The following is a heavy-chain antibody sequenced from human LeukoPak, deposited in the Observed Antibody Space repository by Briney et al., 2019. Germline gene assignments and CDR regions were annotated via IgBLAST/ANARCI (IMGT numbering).Heavy chain of an antibody. CDR3: ARGGRPDY. Sequence: PGGSLRLSCAASGFTFTSYSMNWVRQAPGKGLEWVSTISGGGGSTYYADSVKGRFTISRDNSKNTLYLQMSSLRAEDTAVYYCARGGRPDYWGQGTLVTVSS. J-gene: IGHJ4*02. D-gene: IGHD3-10*01. CDR1: GFTFTSYS. CDR2: ISGGGGST. V-gene: IGHV3-23*01.